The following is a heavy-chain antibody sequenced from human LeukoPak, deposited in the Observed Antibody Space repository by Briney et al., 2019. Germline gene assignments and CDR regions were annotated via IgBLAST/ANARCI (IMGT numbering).Heavy chain of an antibody. CDR2: IRSKAYGGTT. CDR1: GFTFGDYA. D-gene: IGHD4-17*01. J-gene: IGHJ4*02. V-gene: IGHV3-49*04. CDR3: TRAYTQLYTVTGGY. Sequence: PGGSLRLSCTASGFTFGDYAMSWVRQAPRKGLEWVGFIRSKAYGGTTEYAASVKGRFTISRDDSKSIAYLQMNSLKTEDTAVYYCTRAYTQLYTVTGGYWGQGTLVTVSS.